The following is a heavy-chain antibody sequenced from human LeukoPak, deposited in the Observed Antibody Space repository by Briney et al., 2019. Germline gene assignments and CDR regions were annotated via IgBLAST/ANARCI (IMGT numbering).Heavy chain of an antibody. CDR3: AREGGSYYHYFDY. D-gene: IGHD1-26*01. V-gene: IGHV3-23*01. Sequence: GGSLRLSCAASEFTFSSYTMSWVRQAPGKGLEWVSAISAGGAGTYYADSVKGRFTISRDNSKNTLYLQMNSLRADDTAVYYCAREGGSYYHYFDYWGQGTLVTVSS. CDR2: ISAGGAGT. J-gene: IGHJ4*02. CDR1: EFTFSSYT.